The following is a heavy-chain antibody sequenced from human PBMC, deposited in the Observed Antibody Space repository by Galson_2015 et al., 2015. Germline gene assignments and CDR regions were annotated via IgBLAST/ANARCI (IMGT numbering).Heavy chain of an antibody. CDR1: GFTFSSYG. CDR3: AKSLLSWGFDY. Sequence: SLRLSCAASGFTFSSYGMHWVRQAPGKGLEWVAVISYDGSNKYYADSVKGRFTISRDNSKNTLYLQMNSLRAEDTAVYYCAKSLLSWGFDYWGQGTLVTVSS. J-gene: IGHJ4*02. CDR2: ISYDGSNK. D-gene: IGHD6-13*01. V-gene: IGHV3-30*18.